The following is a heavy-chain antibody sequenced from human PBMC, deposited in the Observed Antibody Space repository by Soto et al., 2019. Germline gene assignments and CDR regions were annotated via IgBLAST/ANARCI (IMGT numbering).Heavy chain of an antibody. CDR2: INPSGGIT. J-gene: IGHJ6*02. CDR1: GYTFTSFY. CDR3: ASSPAFSSSWYGIPPDPSHGMDV. D-gene: IGHD6-13*01. V-gene: IGHV1-46*01. Sequence: QLQLVQSGAEVKRPGASVRVSCKSSGYTFTSFYIHWVRQAPGQGLEWMGIINPSGGITNFAQRFQGRVTMTRVMSKNTHYMELRSLKSDDTAVYYCASSPAFSSSWYGIPPDPSHGMDVWGQGTTVTVS.